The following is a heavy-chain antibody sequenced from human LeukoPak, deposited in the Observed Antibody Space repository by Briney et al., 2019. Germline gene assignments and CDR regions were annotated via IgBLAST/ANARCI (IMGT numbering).Heavy chain of an antibody. V-gene: IGHV4-59*01. Sequence: SETLSLTCTVSGGSISSYFWSWIRQPPGKRLEWIGYIYYSGSIKYNASLKSRVTISVDTSKNQLSLRLSSLTAADTAVYYCARGPTSNWFDPWGQGTLVTVSS. CDR2: IYYSGSI. CDR3: ARGPTSNWFDP. CDR1: GGSISSYF. J-gene: IGHJ5*02.